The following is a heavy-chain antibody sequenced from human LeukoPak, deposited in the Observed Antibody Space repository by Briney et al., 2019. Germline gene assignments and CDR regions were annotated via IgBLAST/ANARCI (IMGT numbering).Heavy chain of an antibody. Sequence: GGSLRLSCAASGFTFSYYGLHWVRQAPGKGLEWVAVISYDGSNKYYADSVKGRFTISRDNSKNTLYLQMNSLRAEDTAVYYCAKERTGTGSGSPFDYWGQGTLVTVSS. J-gene: IGHJ4*02. CDR2: ISYDGSNK. CDR3: AKERTGTGSGSPFDY. CDR1: GFTFSYYG. D-gene: IGHD6-19*01. V-gene: IGHV3-30*18.